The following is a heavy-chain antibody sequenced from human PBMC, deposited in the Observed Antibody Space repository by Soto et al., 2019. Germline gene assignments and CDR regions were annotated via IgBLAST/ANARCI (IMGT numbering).Heavy chain of an antibody. V-gene: IGHV4-61*01. CDR3: ARGSGSYYAY. D-gene: IGHD1-26*01. J-gene: IGHJ4*02. Sequence: QVQLQESGPGLVKPSETLSLTCTVSGDSVSSGNYYWSWIRQPPGKGLECIGYISYRGSNNYNPSLKSRVTISIETSKNQFSLKLSSVTAADTAVYYCARGSGSYYAYWGQGTLVTVSS. CDR1: GDSVSSGNYY. CDR2: ISYRGSN.